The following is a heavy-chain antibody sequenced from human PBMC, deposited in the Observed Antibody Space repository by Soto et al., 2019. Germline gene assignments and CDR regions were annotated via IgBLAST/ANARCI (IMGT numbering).Heavy chain of an antibody. Sequence: QVQLQESGPGLVKPSQTLSLTCTVSGGSISSGDYYWSWIRQPPGKGLEWIGYIYYSGSTYYNPSLKSRVTRSVDTSKNQFSLKLSSVTAADTAVYYCARQSIAVAGCFDYWGQGTLVPVSS. CDR1: GGSISSGDYY. J-gene: IGHJ4*02. CDR3: ARQSIAVAGCFDY. CDR2: IYYSGST. V-gene: IGHV4-30-4*01. D-gene: IGHD6-19*01.